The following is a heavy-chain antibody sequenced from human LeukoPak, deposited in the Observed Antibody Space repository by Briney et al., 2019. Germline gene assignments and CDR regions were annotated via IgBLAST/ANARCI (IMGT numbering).Heavy chain of an antibody. J-gene: IGHJ3*01. V-gene: IGHV4-4*07. CDR2: KCSSGST. CDR1: GGSISSYY. Sequence: SETLSLTCTVSGGSISSYYWSWIRQPAGKGLEWIGRKCSSGSTNYNPSLKSRLTMSVDTSKNQFSLKLSSVTAADTAVYYCARDSYRRGAFDLWGQGTMVTVSS. CDR3: ARDSYRRGAFDL. D-gene: IGHD1-14*01.